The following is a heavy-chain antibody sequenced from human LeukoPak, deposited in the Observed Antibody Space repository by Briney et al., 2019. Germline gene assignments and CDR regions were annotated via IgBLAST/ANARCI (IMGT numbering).Heavy chain of an antibody. CDR1: GFTFSNYW. CDR3: ARVSLSSGWLSN. V-gene: IGHV3-74*01. CDR2: ISSDESIT. D-gene: IGHD6-19*01. Sequence: GGSLRLSCAASGFTFSNYWMHWVRQAPGKGLVWVSRISSDESITSYADSVKGRFTISRDNAKNTLFLQMNGLRAEDTAVYYCARVSLSSGWLSNWGQGTLVTVSS. J-gene: IGHJ4*02.